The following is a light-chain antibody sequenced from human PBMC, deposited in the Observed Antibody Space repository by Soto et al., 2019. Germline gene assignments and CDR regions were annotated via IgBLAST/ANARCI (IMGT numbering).Light chain of an antibody. Sequence: QSALTQPGSVSGSPGQSITISCSGTSSDIGSYNLVSWYQQHPGKAPKVIIFEGSRLPSGVSSRFSGSKSGNTASLTISGLRPEDEAYYYCSSYAGSNVLVVFGGGTQLTVL. CDR3: SSYAGSNVLVV. CDR1: SSDIGSYNL. J-gene: IGLJ2*01. V-gene: IGLV2-23*01. CDR2: EGS.